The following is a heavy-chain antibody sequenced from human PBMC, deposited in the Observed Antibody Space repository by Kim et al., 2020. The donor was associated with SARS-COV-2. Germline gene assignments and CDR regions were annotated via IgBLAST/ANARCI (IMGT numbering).Heavy chain of an antibody. V-gene: IGHV3-74*01. CDR3: ARVGRFGRIY. D-gene: IGHD3-10*01. CDR2: RT. J-gene: IGHJ4*02. Sequence: RTSYADSVKGRFTISRDNAKNTLYLQMNSLRAEDTAVYYCARVGRFGRIYWGQGTLVTVSS.